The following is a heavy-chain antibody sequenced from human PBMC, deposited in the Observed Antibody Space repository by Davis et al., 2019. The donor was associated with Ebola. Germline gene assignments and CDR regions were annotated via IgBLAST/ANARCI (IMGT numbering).Heavy chain of an antibody. Sequence: GESLKISCAASGFTFSSHGMSWVRQAPGKGLEWVSDMSGSGDSVYYADSVKGRFTISRDNSKNTLYLQMNSLRVEDTAVYYCVRDATRGGDFDYWGQGTLVTVSS. CDR1: GFTFSSHG. CDR3: VRDATRGGDFDY. CDR2: MSGSGDSV. J-gene: IGHJ4*02. D-gene: IGHD2-15*01. V-gene: IGHV3-23*01.